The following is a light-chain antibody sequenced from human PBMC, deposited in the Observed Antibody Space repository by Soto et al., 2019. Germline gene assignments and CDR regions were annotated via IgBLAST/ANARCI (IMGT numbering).Light chain of an antibody. CDR1: SSNIGAGYD. CDR3: QSYDSSLSGPWV. CDR2: GNS. Sequence: QSVLTQPPSVSGAPGQRVTISCTGSSSNIGAGYDVHWYQQLPGTAPKLLIYGNSNRPSGVPDRFSGSKSGTSASRAITGLQAEDGADYYCQSYDSSLSGPWVFGGGTKLTVL. J-gene: IGLJ3*02. V-gene: IGLV1-40*01.